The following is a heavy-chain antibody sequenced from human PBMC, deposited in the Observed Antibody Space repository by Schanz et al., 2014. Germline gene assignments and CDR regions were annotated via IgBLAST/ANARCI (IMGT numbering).Heavy chain of an antibody. CDR1: GFTFSNYG. CDR2: ISYDGNNQ. Sequence: QVQLVESGGGVVQPGGSLRLSCAASGFTFSNYGMHWVRQAPGKGLEWVAFISYDGNNQYYADSVKGRFTISRDNSKNTLYLQMNSLRVEDTALYYCARVLGGDEGLDQWGQGTLVTVSS. J-gene: IGHJ4*02. D-gene: IGHD4-17*01. V-gene: IGHV3-30*19. CDR3: ARVLGGDEGLDQ.